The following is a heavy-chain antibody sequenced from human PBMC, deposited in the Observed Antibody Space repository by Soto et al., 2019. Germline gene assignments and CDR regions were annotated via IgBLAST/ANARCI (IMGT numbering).Heavy chain of an antibody. D-gene: IGHD2-21*02. CDR3: ARHRHPDSPFMVVTTLGLDY. Sequence: XETLSLTCIVSGVSITSYHWSWIRQFPGNGLEWIAYTSYTGNTNYNPSLKGRVTISMDTSKNQLSLKLTSMTAADTATYYCARHRHPDSPFMVVTTLGLDYWAQGTLVTVSS. CDR1: GVSITSYH. V-gene: IGHV4-59*08. J-gene: IGHJ4*02. CDR2: TSYTGNT.